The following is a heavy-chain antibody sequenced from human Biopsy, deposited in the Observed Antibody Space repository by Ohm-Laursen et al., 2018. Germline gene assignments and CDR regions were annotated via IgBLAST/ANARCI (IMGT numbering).Heavy chain of an antibody. CDR3: AGERGRKSIAATDY. J-gene: IGHJ4*02. D-gene: IGHD6-6*01. CDR1: GFTFSSYA. V-gene: IGHV3-21*06. Sequence: SLRLSCTASGFTFSSYAMEWVRQAPGKGLEWVLSIAERSTYISYADSVKGRFTISRDNAQNSLYLQMNNLRVEDTAVYYCAGERGRKSIAATDYWGQGVLVTVSS. CDR2: IAERSTYI.